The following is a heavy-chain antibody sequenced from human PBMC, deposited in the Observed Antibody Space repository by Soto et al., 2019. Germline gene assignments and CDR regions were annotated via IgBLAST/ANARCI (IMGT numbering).Heavy chain of an antibody. V-gene: IGHV1-69*01. CDR2: IIPIFGTA. J-gene: IGHJ6*02. CDR3: ARGANTDSGCYSYYYYGMDV. D-gene: IGHD1-26*01. CDR1: GGTFSSYA. Sequence: QVQLVQSGAEVKKPGSSVKVSCKASGGTFSSYAIRWVRQAPGQGLAWMGGIIPIFGTANYAQKFQGRVTIAADESTSTAYMELSSLRAEDTAVYYCARGANTDSGCYSYYYYGMDVWGQGTTVTVSS.